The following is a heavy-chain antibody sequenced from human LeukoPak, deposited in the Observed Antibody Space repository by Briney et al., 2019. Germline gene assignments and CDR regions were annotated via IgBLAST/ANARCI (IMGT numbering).Heavy chain of an antibody. D-gene: IGHD3-22*01. CDR1: GFTFSIYA. J-gene: IGHJ4*02. CDR2: ITSRGEST. Sequence: PGGSLSLSCAASGFTFSIYAMSWVRQAPGKGLQWVSSITSRGESTWYADSVKGRFTITRDNSENTLYLQMHSLRAEDTAVYYCARDRPNYYGSDGHYYRRDGDYWGRGTLVSVSS. V-gene: IGHV3-23*01. CDR3: ARDRPNYYGSDGHYYRRDGDY.